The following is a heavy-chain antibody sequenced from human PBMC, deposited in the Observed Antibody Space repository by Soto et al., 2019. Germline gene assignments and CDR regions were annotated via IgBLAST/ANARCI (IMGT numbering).Heavy chain of an antibody. CDR1: GFTFSSYA. V-gene: IGHV3-64D*06. CDR3: VKDRYCSSTSCSMFDY. D-gene: IGHD2-2*01. Sequence: GSLRLSCSASGFTFSSYAMHWVRQAPGKGLEYVSAISSNGGSTYYADSVKGRFTISRDNSKNTLYLQMSSLRAEDTAVYYCVKDRYCSSTSCSMFDYWGQGTLVTVSS. J-gene: IGHJ4*02. CDR2: ISSNGGST.